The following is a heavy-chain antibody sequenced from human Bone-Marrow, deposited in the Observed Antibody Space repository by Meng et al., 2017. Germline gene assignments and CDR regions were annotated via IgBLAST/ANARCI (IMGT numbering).Heavy chain of an antibody. CDR1: GFTFSSYA. CDR2: ISSNGGST. D-gene: IGHD6-13*01. Sequence: GGSLRLSCAASGFTFSSYAMHWVRQAPGKGLEYVSAISSNGGSTYYANSVKGRFTISRDNSKNSLYLQMNSLRAEDTAVYYCAASDLAAAGTSDYWGQGTLVTVSS. CDR3: AASDLAAAGTSDY. V-gene: IGHV3-64*01. J-gene: IGHJ4*02.